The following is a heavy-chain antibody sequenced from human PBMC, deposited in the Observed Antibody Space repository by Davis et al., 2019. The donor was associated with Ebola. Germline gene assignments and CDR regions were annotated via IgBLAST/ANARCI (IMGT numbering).Heavy chain of an antibody. Sequence: GESLKISCAASGFTFSSYSMLWVRQAPGEGLEWVAVMSSDGSNKYYADSVKGRFTISRDNSKNTLYLQMNSLRAEDTAVYYCARDLADYGMDVWGQGTTVTVSS. CDR3: ARDLADYGMDV. CDR2: MSSDGSNK. V-gene: IGHV3-30-3*01. CDR1: GFTFSSYS. J-gene: IGHJ6*02.